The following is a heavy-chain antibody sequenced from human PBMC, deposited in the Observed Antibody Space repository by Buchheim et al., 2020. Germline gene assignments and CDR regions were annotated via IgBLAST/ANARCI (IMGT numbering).Heavy chain of an antibody. J-gene: IGHJ6*02. CDR1: GGSFSGYY. V-gene: IGHV4-34*01. Sequence: QVQLQQWGAGLLKPSETLSLTCAVYGGSFSGYYWSWIRQPPGKGLEWIGEINHSGSTNYNPSLKSRVTISVDTSKNQFSLKLSSVTAADTAVYYCARSSRAIPRYSYGFSYGMDVWGQGTT. CDR3: ARSSRAIPRYSYGFSYGMDV. CDR2: INHSGST. D-gene: IGHD5-18*01.